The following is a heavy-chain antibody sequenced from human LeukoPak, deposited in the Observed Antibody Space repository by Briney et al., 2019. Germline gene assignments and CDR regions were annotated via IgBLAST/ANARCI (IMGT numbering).Heavy chain of an antibody. CDR1: SGSIGNYY. V-gene: IGHV4-4*07. J-gene: IGHJ4*02. CDR3: ARGRWKTGMDSPYYFDY. CDR2: THTSGST. Sequence: PSETLSLTCTVSSGSIGNYYWSWIRQPAGKGLEWIGRTHTSGSTNYNPSLKSRVTMSVDTSKNQFSLKLTSVTAADTAVYYCARGRWKTGMDSPYYFDYWGQGTLVTVSS. D-gene: IGHD2-2*03.